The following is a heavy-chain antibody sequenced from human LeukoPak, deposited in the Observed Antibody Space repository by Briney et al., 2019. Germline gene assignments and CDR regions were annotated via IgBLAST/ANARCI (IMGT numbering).Heavy chain of an antibody. CDR2: IRSKAYGGTT. CDR3: TRDWGPFQDP. D-gene: IGHD3-16*01. CDR1: GFTFSGYA. J-gene: IGHJ5*02. Sequence: GSRRLSCAVSGFTFSGYAMSWVRQAPGKGLEWVGFIRSKAYGGTTEYAASVKGRFTISRDDSKSIAYLQMNSLKTEDTAVYYCTRDWGPFQDPWGQGTLVTVSS. V-gene: IGHV3-49*04.